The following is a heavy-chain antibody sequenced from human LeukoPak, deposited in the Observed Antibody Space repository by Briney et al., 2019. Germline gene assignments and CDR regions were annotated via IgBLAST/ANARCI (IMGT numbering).Heavy chain of an antibody. CDR2: IYYSGST. Sequence: SETLSLTCTVSGGSISSYYWSWIRQPPGKGLEWIGYIYYSGSTNYNPSLKSRVTISVDTSKNQFSLKLSSVTAADTAVYYCARLLIDFSDYVDYFDYWGQGTLVTVSS. J-gene: IGHJ4*02. D-gene: IGHD4-11*01. CDR1: GGSISSYY. V-gene: IGHV4-59*01. CDR3: ARLLIDFSDYVDYFDY.